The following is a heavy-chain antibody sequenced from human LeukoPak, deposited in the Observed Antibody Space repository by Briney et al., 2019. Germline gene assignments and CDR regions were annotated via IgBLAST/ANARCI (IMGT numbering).Heavy chain of an antibody. CDR2: ISPNSGGT. CDR1: GYTFTSYG. D-gene: IGHD2-15*01. J-gene: IGHJ4*02. Sequence: ASVKVSCKASGYTFTSYGISWVRQAPGQGLEWMGWISPNSGGTNYAQKFQGRVTMTRDTSISTAYMELSRLRSGDSAVYSCARGSDLDSDLLDYWGQGTLVTVSS. CDR3: ARGSDLDSDLLDY. V-gene: IGHV1-2*02.